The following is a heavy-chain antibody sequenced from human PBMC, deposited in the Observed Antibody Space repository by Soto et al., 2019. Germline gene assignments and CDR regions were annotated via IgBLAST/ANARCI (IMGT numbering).Heavy chain of an antibody. CDR1: GFTFSSYE. V-gene: IGHV3-48*03. CDR2: ISSSGSTI. D-gene: IGHD6-6*01. Sequence: GGSLRLSCAASGFTFSSYEMNWVRQAPGEGLEWVSYISSSGSTIYYADSVKGRFTISRDNAKNSLYPQMNSLRAEDTAVYYCARWAYSSSSYYYYYYGMDVWGQGTTVTVSS. CDR3: ARWAYSSSSYYYYYYGMDV. J-gene: IGHJ6*02.